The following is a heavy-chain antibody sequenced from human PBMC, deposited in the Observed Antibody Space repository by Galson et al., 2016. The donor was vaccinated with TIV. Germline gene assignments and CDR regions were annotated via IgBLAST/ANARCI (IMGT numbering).Heavy chain of an antibody. J-gene: IGHJ4*02. V-gene: IGHV3-23*01. CDR1: GLIFSSYA. Sequence: SLRLSCAASGLIFSSYAMTWVRQAPGKGLEWVSGISINGSGPYYADPVKGRFTISRDNAKNTLYLQMNSLRAEDTAVYYCAKDASELTFDFVNFDYWGQGALVIVSS. CDR2: ISINGSGP. CDR3: AKDASELTFDFVNFDY. D-gene: IGHD2/OR15-2a*01.